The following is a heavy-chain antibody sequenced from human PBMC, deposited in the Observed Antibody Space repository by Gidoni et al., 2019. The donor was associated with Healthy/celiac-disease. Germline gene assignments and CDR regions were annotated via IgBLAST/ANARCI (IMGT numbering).Heavy chain of an antibody. Sequence: EVQLVESGGGLVTPGGSLRLSCAASGFTFSSYSMNWVRQAPGKGLEWVSSISSSSSYIYYADSVKGRFTISRDNAKNSLYLQMNSLRAEDTAVYYCARDPSIAVAGHYGMDVWGQGTTVTVSS. CDR2: ISSSSSYI. D-gene: IGHD6-19*01. V-gene: IGHV3-21*01. CDR3: ARDPSIAVAGHYGMDV. J-gene: IGHJ6*02. CDR1: GFTFSSYS.